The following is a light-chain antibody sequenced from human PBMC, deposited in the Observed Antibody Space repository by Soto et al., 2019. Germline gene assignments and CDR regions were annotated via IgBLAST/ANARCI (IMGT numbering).Light chain of an antibody. V-gene: IGLV1-51*01. CDR3: GTWDSGLSAV. CDR1: SSNIGSNY. J-gene: IGLJ2*01. Sequence: QSVLTQPPSVSAAPGQKVTISCSGTSSNIGSNYVSWYRHLPGTAPKLLIYDNNKRSSGIPDRFSGSQSGTSATLDITGLQTGDEADYYCGTWDSGLSAVFGGGTKLTVL. CDR2: DNN.